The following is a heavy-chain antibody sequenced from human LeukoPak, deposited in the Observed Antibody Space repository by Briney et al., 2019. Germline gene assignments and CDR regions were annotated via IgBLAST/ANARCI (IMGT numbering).Heavy chain of an antibody. V-gene: IGHV4-4*07. Sequence: SETLSLTCTVPGGSINSYWSWIRQPAGKGLEWIGRISGSGTITYNPALQSRLSISIDTSKNQFSLKLMSVTAADTAVYYCARGPEWFGELLGPDYWGRGTLVTVSS. J-gene: IGHJ4*02. CDR3: ARGPEWFGELLGPDY. D-gene: IGHD3-10*01. CDR1: GGSINSY. CDR2: ISGSGTI.